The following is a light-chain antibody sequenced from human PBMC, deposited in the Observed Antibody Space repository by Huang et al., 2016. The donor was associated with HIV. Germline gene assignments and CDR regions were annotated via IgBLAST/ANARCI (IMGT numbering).Light chain of an antibody. J-gene: IGKJ1*01. CDR3: LQHYIFPPT. V-gene: IGKV1-6*01. CDR2: AAS. Sequence: AIQMSQSPSSLSASVGDRVSISCRASQGVRNDLAGYQQRPGKPPNLLIYAASSLENGVPSRFSGSQSGTDFTLTISSLQPEDFATYYCLQHYIFPPTFGQGTRVEIK. CDR1: QGVRND.